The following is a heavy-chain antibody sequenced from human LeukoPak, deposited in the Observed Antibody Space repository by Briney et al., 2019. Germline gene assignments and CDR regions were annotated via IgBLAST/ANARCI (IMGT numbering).Heavy chain of an antibody. V-gene: IGHV1-46*01. Sequence: ASVKVSCKASGYTFTSYYKHWVRQAPGQGLEWMGIINPSGGSTSYAQKFQGRVTMTRDMSTSTVYMELSSLRSEDTAVYYCARGTTADAFDIWGQGTMVTVSS. CDR3: ARGTTADAFDI. CDR2: INPSGGST. CDR1: GYTFTSYY. J-gene: IGHJ3*02. D-gene: IGHD1-1*01.